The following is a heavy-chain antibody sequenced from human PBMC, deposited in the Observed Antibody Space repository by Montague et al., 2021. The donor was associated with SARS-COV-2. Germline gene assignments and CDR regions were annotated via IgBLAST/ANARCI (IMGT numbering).Heavy chain of an antibody. CDR2: IYYSGST. CDR1: GGSISSSSYY. V-gene: IGHV4-39*01. CDR3: ARLVETYYYYYGMDV. J-gene: IGHJ6*02. Sequence: SETLSLTCTVSGGSISSSSYYWGWIRQPPGKGLERIGSIYYSGSTYYNPSLRSRVTISVDTSKNQSSLKLSSVTAADTAAYYCARLVETYYYYYGMDVWGQGTTVTVSS. D-gene: IGHD4-23*01.